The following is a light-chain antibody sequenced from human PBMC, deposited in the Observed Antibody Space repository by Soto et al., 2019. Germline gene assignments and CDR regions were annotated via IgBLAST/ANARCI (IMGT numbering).Light chain of an antibody. Sequence: EIVLRQSPGTLSLSPVXXXTXSXXXSQSIGGNFLAWYQQRRGQAPRLLIHGASNRATGIPDRFSGSGSGTDFTLTITRLEPEDFAVYYCQQYGGSPRTFGQGTKVDI. CDR1: QSIGGNF. J-gene: IGKJ1*01. CDR3: QQYGGSPRT. V-gene: IGKV3-20*01. CDR2: GAS.